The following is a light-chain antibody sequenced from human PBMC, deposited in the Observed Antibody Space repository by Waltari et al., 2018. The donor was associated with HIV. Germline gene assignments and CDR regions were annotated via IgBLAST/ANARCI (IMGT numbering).Light chain of an antibody. CDR1: SGHSNYA. Sequence: QLVLTQSPSASASLGASVKLTCTLSSGHSNYAIAWHRPRPEKGPRYLMKINDDGSHAKGDGIPDRFSGSSSGAERYLTIASLQSEDEADYYCQTLASGVVVFCGGTKLTVL. CDR3: QTLASGVVV. J-gene: IGLJ2*01. CDR2: INDDGSH. V-gene: IGLV4-69*01.